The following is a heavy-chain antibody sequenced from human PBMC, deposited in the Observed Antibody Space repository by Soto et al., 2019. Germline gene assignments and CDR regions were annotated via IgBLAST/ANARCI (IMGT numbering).Heavy chain of an antibody. V-gene: IGHV5-10-1*01. D-gene: IGHD1-1*01. Sequence: PGESRKISCKGSGYSFTSYWISWVRQMPGKGLEWMGRIDPSDSYTNYSPSFQGHVTISADKSISTAYLQWSSLKASDTAMYYLPSLEGNNPGGNGLDPWAREPRSPAPQ. J-gene: IGHJ5*02. CDR1: GYSFTSYW. CDR3: PSLEGNNPGGNGLDP. CDR2: IDPSDSYT.